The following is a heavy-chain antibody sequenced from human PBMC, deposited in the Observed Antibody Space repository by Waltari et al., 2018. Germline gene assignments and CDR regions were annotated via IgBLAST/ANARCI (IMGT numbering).Heavy chain of an antibody. J-gene: IGHJ5*02. CDR2: IYYSGGT. Sequence: QLQLQESGPGLVKPSETLSLTCTVSGGSISSSSYYLGWIRQPPGKGLEWIGSIYYSGGTYSNPSRKSRGTIAVDTSKNQFSLKLSSVTAAETAVYYCARRPLSYYYDSSGYYYGRGFDPWGQGTLVTVSS. CDR3: ARRPLSYYYDSSGYYYGRGFDP. CDR1: GGSISSSSYY. V-gene: IGHV4-39*01. D-gene: IGHD3-22*01.